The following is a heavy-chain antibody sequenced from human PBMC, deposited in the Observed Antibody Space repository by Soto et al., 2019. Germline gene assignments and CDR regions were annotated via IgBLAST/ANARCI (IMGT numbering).Heavy chain of an antibody. J-gene: IGHJ4*02. CDR1: GGSISRGGYY. CDR2: IHYSGST. D-gene: IGHD6-13*01. V-gene: IGHV4-31*03. CDR3: ARVQYSSSWYFDY. Sequence: PSETLSLTCTVSGGSISRGGYYWSWIRQHPGKGLEWIGYIHYSGSTYYNPSLKSRVTISVDTSKNQFSLKLSSVTAADTAVYYCARVQYSSSWYFDYWGQGTLVTVSS.